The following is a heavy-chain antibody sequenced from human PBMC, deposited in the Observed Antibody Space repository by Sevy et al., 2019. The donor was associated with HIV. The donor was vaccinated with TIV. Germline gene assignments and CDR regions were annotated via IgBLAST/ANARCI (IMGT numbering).Heavy chain of an antibody. V-gene: IGHV1-69*13. Sequence: ASVKVSCKASGGNLHNYGINWVRQAPGQGLEWMGGLIPIFRTSTYAQNFRGRITFAAEEATSTFYLEMSSLGADDTAVYYCSRDRGPAAISDAFDIWGQGTMVTVSS. D-gene: IGHD2-2*02. J-gene: IGHJ3*02. CDR2: LIPIFRTS. CDR3: SRDRGPAAISDAFDI. CDR1: GGNLHNYG.